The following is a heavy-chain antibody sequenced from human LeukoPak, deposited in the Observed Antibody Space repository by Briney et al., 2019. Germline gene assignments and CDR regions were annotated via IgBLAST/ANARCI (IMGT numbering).Heavy chain of an antibody. CDR3: ARGGSGYDSFYYYGMDV. J-gene: IGHJ6*02. Sequence: SETLSLTCTVSGVSLSGYYWIWIRQPPGKGLEWIGYIYDSGSTNYNPSLQSRVTISVDTSESQFSLKLSSVTAADTAVYYCARGGSGYDSFYYYGMDVWGQGTTVTVSS. D-gene: IGHD5-12*01. CDR1: GVSLSGYY. V-gene: IGHV4-59*13. CDR2: IYDSGST.